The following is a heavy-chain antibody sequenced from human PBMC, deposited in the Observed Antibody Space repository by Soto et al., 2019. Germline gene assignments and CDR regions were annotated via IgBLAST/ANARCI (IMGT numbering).Heavy chain of an antibody. Sequence: GGSLGLSCAASGFTFSSYAMSWVRQAPGKGLEWVSAISGSGGSTYYADSVKGRFTISRDNSKNTLYLQMNSLRAEDTAVYYCAKDSGSIAARRAFDYWGQGTLVTVSS. CDR2: ISGSGGST. CDR1: GFTFSSYA. V-gene: IGHV3-23*01. D-gene: IGHD6-6*01. J-gene: IGHJ4*02. CDR3: AKDSGSIAARRAFDY.